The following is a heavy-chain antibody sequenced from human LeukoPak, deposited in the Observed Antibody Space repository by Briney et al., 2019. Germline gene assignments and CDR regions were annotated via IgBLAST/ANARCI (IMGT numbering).Heavy chain of an antibody. Sequence: SETLSLTCTVSGASIASGDYYWSWIRQPPGKPLEWIGYISYSGSAFHNPSLKSRTNISFDTAKNHISLRLSSVTAADTAVYYCARDYGTSWYQYFDSWGQGIRVTVSS. J-gene: IGHJ4*02. D-gene: IGHD6-13*01. V-gene: IGHV4-30-4*08. CDR1: GASIASGDYY. CDR2: ISYSGSA. CDR3: ARDYGTSWYQYFDS.